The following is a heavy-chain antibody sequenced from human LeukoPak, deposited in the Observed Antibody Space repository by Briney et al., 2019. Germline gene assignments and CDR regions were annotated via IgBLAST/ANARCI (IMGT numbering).Heavy chain of an antibody. Sequence: GGSLRLSCAASGFTFSSYSMNWVRQAPGKGLVWVSRINSDGSSTSYADSVKGRFTISRDNAKNTLYLQMNSLRAEDTAVYYCARVVLVGASIFDYWGQGTLVTVSS. CDR1: GFTFSSYS. CDR2: INSDGSST. CDR3: ARVVLVGASIFDY. J-gene: IGHJ4*02. D-gene: IGHD1-26*01. V-gene: IGHV3-74*01.